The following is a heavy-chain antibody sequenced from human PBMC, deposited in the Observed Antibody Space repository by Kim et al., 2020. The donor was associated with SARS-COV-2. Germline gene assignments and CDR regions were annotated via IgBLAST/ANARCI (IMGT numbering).Heavy chain of an antibody. Sequence: AYAVSVKSRITIHPDTSKNQFSLQLNSVTPEDTAVYYCALGDNWNYWFDPWGQGTLVTVSS. V-gene: IGHV6-1*01. J-gene: IGHJ5*02. CDR3: ALGDNWNYWFDP. D-gene: IGHD1-7*01.